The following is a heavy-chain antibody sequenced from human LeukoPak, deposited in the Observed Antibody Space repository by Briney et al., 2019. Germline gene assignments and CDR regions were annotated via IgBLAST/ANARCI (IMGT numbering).Heavy chain of an antibody. J-gene: IGHJ4*02. CDR2: ISGSGRNT. V-gene: IGHV3-23*01. CDR1: GFTFSSYA. CDR3: AKRARTDYADY. D-gene: IGHD1-14*01. Sequence: PGGTLRLSCAASGFTFSSYAMNWVRQAPGKGLAWVSAISGSGRNTYYADFVKGRFTISRDNSKNTLYLQMNSLRAEDTAVYYCAKRARTDYADYWGQGTLVTVSS.